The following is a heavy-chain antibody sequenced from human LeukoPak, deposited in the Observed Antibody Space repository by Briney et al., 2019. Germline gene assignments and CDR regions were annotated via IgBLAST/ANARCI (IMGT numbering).Heavy chain of an antibody. CDR1: GFTFSSYW. J-gene: IGHJ4*02. Sequence: GGSLRLSCAASGFTFSSYWMHWVRQAPGKGLVWVSRINSDGSSTSYADSVKGRFTISRDNAKKTLYLQMNSLRAEDTAVYYCARELLGHGYNSGDFDYWGQGTLVTVSS. V-gene: IGHV3-74*01. CDR3: ARELLGHGYNSGDFDY. CDR2: INSDGSST. D-gene: IGHD5-24*01.